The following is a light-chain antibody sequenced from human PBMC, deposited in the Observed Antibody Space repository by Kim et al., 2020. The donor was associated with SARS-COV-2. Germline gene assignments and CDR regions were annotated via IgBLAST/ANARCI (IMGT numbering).Light chain of an antibody. Sequence: QPVLTQPPSVSGTPGHRVTISCSGANSNVGSHSVNWYRHLPGTAPRLLIYANNQRPSWVPDRFSGSKSGTSAFLAISGLQSEDEAAYYCASWDGSLNVVIFGGGTQLTVL. CDR1: NSNVGSHS. J-gene: IGLJ2*01. CDR2: ANN. CDR3: ASWDGSLNVVI. V-gene: IGLV1-44*01.